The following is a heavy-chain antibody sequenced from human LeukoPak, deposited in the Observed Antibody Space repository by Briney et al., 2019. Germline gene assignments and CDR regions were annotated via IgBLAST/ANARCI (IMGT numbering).Heavy chain of an antibody. CDR1: GGTFSSYA. D-gene: IGHD3-9*01. CDR2: IIPIFGTA. J-gene: IGHJ4*02. Sequence: ASVKVSCKASGGTFSSYAISWVRRAPGQGLEWMGEIIPIFGTANYAQKFQGRVTITADKSTSTAYMELSSLRSEDTAVYYCARERYDILTGYYDPFDYWGQGTLVTVSS. V-gene: IGHV1-69*06. CDR3: ARERYDILTGYYDPFDY.